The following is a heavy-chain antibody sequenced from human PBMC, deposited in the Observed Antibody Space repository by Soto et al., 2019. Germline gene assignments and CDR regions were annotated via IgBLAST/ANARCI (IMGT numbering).Heavy chain of an antibody. Sequence: PWGSLRLSCVASGFRFSSYAMSWVRQAPGKGLEWVSAISGSGGSTYYADSVKGRFTISRDNSKNTLYLQMNSLRAEDTAVYYCANGGGGMDVWGQGTTVTVSS. CDR1: GFRFSSYA. CDR2: ISGSGGST. CDR3: ANGGGGMDV. V-gene: IGHV3-23*01. D-gene: IGHD3-16*01. J-gene: IGHJ6*02.